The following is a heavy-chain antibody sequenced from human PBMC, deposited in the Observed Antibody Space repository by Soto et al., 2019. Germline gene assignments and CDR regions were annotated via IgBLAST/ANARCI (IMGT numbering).Heavy chain of an antibody. CDR1: GFSLSTSGVG. CDR2: IYWDDDK. V-gene: IGHV2-5*02. CDR3: ANRRHYCSGGSCYFDY. J-gene: IGHJ4*02. Sequence: SGPTLVNPTQTLTLTCTFSGFSLSTSGVGVGWIRQPPGKALEWLALIYWDDDKHYSPSLKSRLTITKDTSKNQVVLTMTNMDPVDTATYYCANRRHYCSGGSCYFDYWGQGTLVTVSS. D-gene: IGHD2-15*01.